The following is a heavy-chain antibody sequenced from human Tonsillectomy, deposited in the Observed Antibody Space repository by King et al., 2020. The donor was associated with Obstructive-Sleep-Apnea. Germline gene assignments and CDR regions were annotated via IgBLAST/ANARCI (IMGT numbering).Heavy chain of an antibody. CDR2: ISYDGSDK. V-gene: IGHV3-30*04. CDR1: GFTFSSYA. D-gene: IGHD2-21*02. Sequence: VQLVESGGGVVQPGRSLRLSCAASGFTFSSYAMHWVRQAPGKGLEWVAVISYDGSDKYYADSVKGRFTISRDNSKNTLYLQMNSLRAEDTAVYYCAGCVVVTAACSYWGQGTLVTVSS. J-gene: IGHJ4*02. CDR3: AGCVVVTAACSY.